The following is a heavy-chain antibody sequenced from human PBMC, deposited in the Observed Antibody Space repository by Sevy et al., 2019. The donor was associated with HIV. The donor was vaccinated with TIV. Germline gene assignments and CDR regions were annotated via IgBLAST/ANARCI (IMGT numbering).Heavy chain of an antibody. CDR3: AREKYYYDSSDAFDI. CDR2: ISSSSSTI. D-gene: IGHD3-22*01. Sequence: GGSLRLSCAASGFTFSSYSMSWVRQAPGKGLEWVSYISSSSSTIYYADSVKGRFTISRDNAKNSLYLQMNSLRDEDPAVYYCAREKYYYDSSDAFDIWGQGTMVTVSS. J-gene: IGHJ3*02. V-gene: IGHV3-48*02. CDR1: GFTFSSYS.